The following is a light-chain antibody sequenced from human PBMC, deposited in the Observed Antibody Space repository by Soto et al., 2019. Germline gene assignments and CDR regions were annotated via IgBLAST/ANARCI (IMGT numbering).Light chain of an antibody. CDR2: EVS. Sequence: QSDLNQPASVSGSLGQSITISCTGTSSDIGGYKYVSWYQQHPGKAPKLIIFEVSNRPSGVSDRFSGSNSGNTASLTISGLQAEDEADYYCTSYSRYRVLVFGGGTKLTVL. V-gene: IGLV2-14*01. CDR3: TSYSRYRVLV. CDR1: SSDIGGYKY. J-gene: IGLJ3*02.